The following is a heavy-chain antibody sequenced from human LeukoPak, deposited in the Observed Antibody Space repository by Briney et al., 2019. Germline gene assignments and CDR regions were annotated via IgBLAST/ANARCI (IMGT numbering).Heavy chain of an antibody. J-gene: IGHJ4*02. Sequence: SETLSLTCTVSGGSISTYYWSWIRQPPGKGLEWIGDIYYTGSTNYNPSLKSRVIISVDTSTSTVYVELSSLRSEDTAVYYCAREDSSSWYRAPYFDYWGQGTLVTVSS. CDR2: IYYTGST. CDR1: GGSISTYY. D-gene: IGHD6-13*01. CDR3: AREDSSSWYRAPYFDY. V-gene: IGHV4-59*01.